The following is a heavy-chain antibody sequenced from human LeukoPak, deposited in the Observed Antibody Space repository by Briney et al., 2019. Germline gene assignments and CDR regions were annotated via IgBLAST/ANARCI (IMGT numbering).Heavy chain of an antibody. CDR3: ASLTGTNWFDP. Sequence: SAKVSCKASGGTFSSYAISWVRQAPGQGLEWMGRIIPILGIANYAQKFQGRVTITADKSTSTAYMELSSLRSEDTAVYYCASLTGTNWFDPWGQGTLVTVSS. V-gene: IGHV1-69*04. D-gene: IGHD7-27*01. CDR2: IIPILGIA. J-gene: IGHJ5*02. CDR1: GGTFSSYA.